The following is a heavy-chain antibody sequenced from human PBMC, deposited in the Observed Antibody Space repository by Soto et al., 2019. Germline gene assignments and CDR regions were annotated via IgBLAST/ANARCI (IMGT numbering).Heavy chain of an antibody. D-gene: IGHD6-13*01. CDR3: AHFLGEDLEESSWSPFDY. V-gene: IGHV2-5*02. CDR1: GFSLSTSGVG. CDR2: IYWDDDK. J-gene: IGHJ4*02. Sequence: QITLKESGPTLVKPTQTLTLTCTFSGFSLSTSGVGVGWIRQPPGKALEWLALIYWDDDKRYSPSLKSRLTITKDTYKNQVVLTMTNMDPVDTATYYCAHFLGEDLEESSWSPFDYWGQGTLITVSS.